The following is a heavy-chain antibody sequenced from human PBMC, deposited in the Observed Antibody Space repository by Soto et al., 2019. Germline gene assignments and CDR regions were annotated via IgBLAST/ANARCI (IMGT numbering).Heavy chain of an antibody. D-gene: IGHD3-10*01. CDR1: GFTFDDYA. Sequence: GGSLRLSCAASGFTFDDYAMHWVRQAPGKGLEWVSGIRCNSSSIDYADSVKGRFTISRDDSKNALYLQMNSLRAEDTAVYYCARDYGLAGMDVWGQGTTVTVSS. CDR3: ARDYGLAGMDV. J-gene: IGHJ6*02. CDR2: IRCNSSSI. V-gene: IGHV3-9*01.